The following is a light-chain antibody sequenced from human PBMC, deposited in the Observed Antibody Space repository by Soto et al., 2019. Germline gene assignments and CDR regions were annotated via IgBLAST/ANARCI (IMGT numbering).Light chain of an antibody. Sequence: SYELTQPPSVSVAPGKTATITCGGNNIGSKSVHWYQQKPGQAPVLVIFYDRVRPSGIPERFSGSNSGNTATLTISRVEAGDEADYYCQVWDSSSDHRVFGGGTKLT. CDR1: NIGSKS. J-gene: IGLJ3*02. CDR3: QVWDSSSDHRV. CDR2: YDR. V-gene: IGLV3-21*04.